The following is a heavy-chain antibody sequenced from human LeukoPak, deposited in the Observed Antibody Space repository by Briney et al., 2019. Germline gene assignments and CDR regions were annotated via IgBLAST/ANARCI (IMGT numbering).Heavy chain of an antibody. J-gene: IGHJ4*02. CDR3: AKVISAGIGDYYFDY. CDR1: GFTFSSYA. V-gene: IGHV3-23*01. Sequence: GGSLRLSCAASGFTFSSYAMNWVRQAPGKGLEWVSAISASGGTTYYADSVRGRFTISRDNSKNTLYLQINSLRAEDTAVYCCAKVISAGIGDYYFDYWGQGTLVTVSS. D-gene: IGHD4-17*01. CDR2: ISASGGTT.